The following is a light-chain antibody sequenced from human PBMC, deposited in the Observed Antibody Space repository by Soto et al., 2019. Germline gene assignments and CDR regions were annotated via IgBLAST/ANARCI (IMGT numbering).Light chain of an antibody. CDR1: QSVGTK. J-gene: IGKJ5*01. Sequence: IVMTQSPATLSVSPGERANLSCRASQSVGTKLAWYQQKPGQAPRLLIYGASSRATGIPDRFSGSGSGTDFTLTISRLEPEDFAVYYCQQYGSSPPITFGQGRRPAI. V-gene: IGKV3-20*01. CDR2: GAS. CDR3: QQYGSSPPIT.